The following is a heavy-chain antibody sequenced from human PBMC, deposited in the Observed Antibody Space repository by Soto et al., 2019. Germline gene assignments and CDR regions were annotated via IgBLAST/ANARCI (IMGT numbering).Heavy chain of an antibody. Sequence: QVQLVESGGGVVQPGRSLRLSCAASGFTFSSYAMHWVRQAPGKGLEWVAVISYDGSNKYYADSVKGRFTISRDNSKNTLYRQMNSLRAEDTAVYYCARDPDTAMVRVRYGMDVWGQGTTVTVSS. J-gene: IGHJ6*02. D-gene: IGHD5-18*01. V-gene: IGHV3-30-3*01. CDR1: GFTFSSYA. CDR3: ARDPDTAMVRVRYGMDV. CDR2: ISYDGSNK.